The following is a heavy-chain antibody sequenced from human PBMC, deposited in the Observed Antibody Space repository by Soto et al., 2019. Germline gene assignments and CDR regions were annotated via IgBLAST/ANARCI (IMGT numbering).Heavy chain of an antibody. CDR2: IYDVGTT. CDR1: GGSISSAAYC. V-gene: IGHV4-30-4*01. J-gene: IGHJ4*02. CDR3: ARGPSGDKVDY. D-gene: IGHD7-27*01. Sequence: SETLSLTCTVSGGSISSAAYCWSWIRQSPDKGLEWIGHIYDVGTTYSSPSLKGRVTISADTSETQFSLKLNSVGAADTAVYYCARGPSGDKVDYWGQGIQVTVSS.